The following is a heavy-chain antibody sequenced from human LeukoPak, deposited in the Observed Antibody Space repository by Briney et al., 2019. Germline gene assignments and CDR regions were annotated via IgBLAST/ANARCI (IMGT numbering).Heavy chain of an antibody. J-gene: IGHJ3*02. CDR3: ARDNDEGAFDI. V-gene: IGHV3-7*01. CDR2: IKQDGSEK. CDR1: GFTFSSYS. D-gene: IGHD1-1*01. Sequence: PGGSLRLSCAASGFTFSSYSMNWVRQAPGKGLEWVANIKQDGSEKYYVDSVKGRFTISRDNAKNSLYLQMNSLRAEDTAVYYCARDNDEGAFDIWGQRTMVTVSS.